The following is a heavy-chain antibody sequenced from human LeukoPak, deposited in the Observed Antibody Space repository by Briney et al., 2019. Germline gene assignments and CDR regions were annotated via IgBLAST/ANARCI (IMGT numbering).Heavy chain of an antibody. CDR2: IWYDGSNK. J-gene: IGHJ4*02. V-gene: IGHV3-33*01. D-gene: IGHD6-13*01. CDR1: GFTLSSYG. Sequence: GRSLRLSCAASGFTLSSYGMHWVRQAPGKGLEWVAVIWYDGSNKYYADSVKGRFTISRDNSKNTLYLQMNSLRAEDTAVYYCARDRSNWYSVDNWGQGTLVTVSS. CDR3: ARDRSNWYSVDN.